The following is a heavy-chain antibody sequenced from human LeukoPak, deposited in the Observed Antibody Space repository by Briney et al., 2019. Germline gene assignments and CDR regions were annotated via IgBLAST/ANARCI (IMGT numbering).Heavy chain of an antibody. V-gene: IGHV3-7*03. D-gene: IGHD3-10*01. J-gene: IGHJ3*02. CDR3: AKVRGVLLGDAFDI. CDR1: EFTFPMYR. Sequence: GGSLRLFCAPSEFTFPMYRMMWVRQATGKGLEWVAYIKQDGSETYYVDSVKGRFTISRQNAKNSLYLQMNSLRAEDTALYYCAKVRGVLLGDAFDIWGEGTMVTVSS. CDR2: IKQDGSET.